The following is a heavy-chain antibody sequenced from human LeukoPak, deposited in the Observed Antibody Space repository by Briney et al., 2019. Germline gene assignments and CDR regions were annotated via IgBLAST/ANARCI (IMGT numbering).Heavy chain of an antibody. CDR1: GLTFSSYA. Sequence: GGSLRLSCAASGLTFSSYAMSWVRQAPGKGLEWVSSISGNAGSTYYIDSVKGRFTISRDNSKNMVYLQMNSLRAEDTAVYYCAKIGPNWYFDLWGRGTLVTVSS. CDR2: ISGNAGST. CDR3: AKIGPNWYFDL. J-gene: IGHJ2*01. V-gene: IGHV3-23*01.